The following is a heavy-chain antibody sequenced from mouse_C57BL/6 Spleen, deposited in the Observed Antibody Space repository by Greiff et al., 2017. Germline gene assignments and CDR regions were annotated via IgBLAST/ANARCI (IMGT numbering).Heavy chain of an antibody. V-gene: IGHV1-15*01. J-gene: IGHJ4*01. CDR1: GYTFTDYE. CDR3: TKNYRSYYYAMDY. Sequence: QVQLKESGAELVRPGASVTLSCKASGYTFTDYEMHWVKQTPVHGLEWIGAIDPETGGTAYNQKFKGKAILTADKSSSTAYMELRSLTSEDSAVYYCTKNYRSYYYAMDYWGQGTSVTVSS. D-gene: IGHD2-12*01. CDR2: IDPETGGT.